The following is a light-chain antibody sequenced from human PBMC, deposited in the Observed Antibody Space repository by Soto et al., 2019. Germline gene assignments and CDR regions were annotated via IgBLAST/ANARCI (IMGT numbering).Light chain of an antibody. CDR3: NSYTSSSTWV. CDR1: SSDVGAYNF. Sequence: QSALTQPASVSGSPGQSITISCTGTSSDVGAYNFVSWYQQHPGKAPKLMVYEVAHRPSGVSNRFSGSKSGNTASLTISGLQAEDEADYYCNSYTSSSTWVFGGGTKLTVL. CDR2: EVA. J-gene: IGLJ3*02. V-gene: IGLV2-14*01.